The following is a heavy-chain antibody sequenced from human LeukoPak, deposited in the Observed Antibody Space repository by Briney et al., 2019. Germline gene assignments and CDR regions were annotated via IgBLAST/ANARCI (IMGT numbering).Heavy chain of an antibody. CDR3: AKDQITIAVAGTFQH. CDR2: ISSSSSYI. CDR1: GFTFSSYS. J-gene: IGHJ1*01. V-gene: IGHV3-21*04. D-gene: IGHD6-19*01. Sequence: PGGSLRLSCAASGFTFSSYSMNWVRQAPGKGLEWVSSISSSSSYIYYADSVKGRFTISRDNSKNTLYLQMNSLRAEDTAVYYCAKDQITIAVAGTFQHWGQGTLVTVSS.